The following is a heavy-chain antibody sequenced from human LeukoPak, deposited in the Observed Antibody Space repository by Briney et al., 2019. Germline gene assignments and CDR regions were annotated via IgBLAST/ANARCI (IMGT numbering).Heavy chain of an antibody. J-gene: IGHJ4*02. CDR3: AREDGYCSGGNCYSYFVS. V-gene: IGHV3-30*04. Sequence: GGSLRLSCAASGFTFSSYAMSWVRQAPGKGLEWVSAMSFDGFSKYYADSLKGRLSISRDDSKNTVYLEMNSLRPEDTAVYYCAREDGYCSGGNCYSYFVSWGQGTLVTVSS. CDR2: MSFDGFSK. D-gene: IGHD2-15*01. CDR1: GFTFSSYA.